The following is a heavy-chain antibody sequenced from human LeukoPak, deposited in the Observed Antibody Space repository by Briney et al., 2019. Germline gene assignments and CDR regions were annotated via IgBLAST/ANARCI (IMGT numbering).Heavy chain of an antibody. Sequence: GESLKISCKGSGYSFTSYWIAWLRQMPGKGLEGMGIIYPGESDTRYSPSFTGQVPISADKSINTAYLQWSGLKASDTAMYYCARQIGSSGYFDFWGQGTLVTVSS. J-gene: IGHJ4*02. CDR3: ARQIGSSGYFDF. D-gene: IGHD6-19*01. V-gene: IGHV5-51*01. CDR2: IYPGESDT. CDR1: GYSFTSYW.